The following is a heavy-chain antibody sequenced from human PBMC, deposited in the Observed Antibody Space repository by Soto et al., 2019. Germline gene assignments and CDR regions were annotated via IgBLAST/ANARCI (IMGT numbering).Heavy chain of an antibody. CDR1: GYTFTSYY. CDR2: INPSGGST. V-gene: IGHV1-46*01. Sequence: ASVKVSCKASGYTFTSYYMHWVRQAPGQGLEWMGIINPSGGSTSYAQKFQGRVTMTRDTSTSTVYMELSSLRSEDTAAYYCARGSSGGWYPEPNYYYYGMDVWGQGTTVTVSS. CDR3: ARGSSGGWYPEPNYYYYGMDV. D-gene: IGHD6-19*01. J-gene: IGHJ6*02.